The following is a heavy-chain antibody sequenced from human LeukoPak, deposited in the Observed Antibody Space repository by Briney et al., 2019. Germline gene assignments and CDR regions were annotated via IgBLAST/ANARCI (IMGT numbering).Heavy chain of an antibody. V-gene: IGHV4-30-4*08. CDR3: ARGHVRGTMIVVDPRGSFDP. D-gene: IGHD3-22*01. CDR1: GGSISSGDYY. Sequence: SQTLSLTCTVSGGSISSGDYYWSWIRQPPGKGLEWIGYVYYSGSTYYNSSLKSRVTISVDTSKNQFSLKLSSVTAADTAVYYCARGHVRGTMIVVDPRGSFDPWGQGTLVTVSS. J-gene: IGHJ5*02. CDR2: VYYSGST.